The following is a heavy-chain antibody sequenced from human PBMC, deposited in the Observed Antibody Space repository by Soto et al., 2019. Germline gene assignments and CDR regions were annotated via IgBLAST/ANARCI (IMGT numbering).Heavy chain of an antibody. CDR1: GFTFTGYE. J-gene: IGHJ4*02. Sequence: GGSLRLSCATSGFTFTGYEFIWVRQAPGKGLEWISYISKSGGTIYYADSVKGRFSISRDNAENSLYLQMNSLRPEDTAVYFCAREADSGGYRFDYWGQGTPVTVSS. V-gene: IGHV3-48*03. D-gene: IGHD3-22*01. CDR2: ISKSGGTI. CDR3: AREADSGGYRFDY.